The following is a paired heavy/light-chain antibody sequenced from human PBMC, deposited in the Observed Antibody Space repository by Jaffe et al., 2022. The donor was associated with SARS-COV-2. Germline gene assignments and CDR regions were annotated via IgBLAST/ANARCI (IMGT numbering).Heavy chain of an antibody. D-gene: IGHD3-10*01. Sequence: QLQLQESGPGLVKPSETLSLTCTVSGGSISSSSYYWVWIRRPPGKGLEWIGSIYYSGSTYYNPSLKSRATISVDTSKNQFSLKLSSVTAADTAVYYCARHVRGWFGELSSPQFDYWGQGTLVTVSS. CDR2: IYYSGST. V-gene: IGHV4-39*01. J-gene: IGHJ4*02. CDR1: GGSISSSSYY. CDR3: ARHVRGWFGELSSPQFDY.
Light chain of an antibody. Sequence: QSVLTQPPSVSAAPGQKVTISCSGSSSNIGNNYVSWYQQLPGTAPKLLIYENNKRPSGIRDRFSGSKSGTSATLGITGLQTGDEADYYCGTWDGSLSAVIFGGGTKLTVL. CDR2: ENN. CDR3: GTWDGSLSAVI. J-gene: IGLJ2*01. CDR1: SSNIGNNY. V-gene: IGLV1-51*02.